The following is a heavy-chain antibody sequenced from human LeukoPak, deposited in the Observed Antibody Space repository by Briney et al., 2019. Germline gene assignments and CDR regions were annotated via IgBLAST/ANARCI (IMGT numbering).Heavy chain of an antibody. Sequence: GGSLRLSCAASGFTFSRYAMSWVRQTPEKGLEWGSVISGSDGSRDDSGNTLFLQMNSLRAEDTAVYYCARQVSCDTTTCYAGMPPDYWGQGTLVAVSS. CDR2: ISGSDG. V-gene: IGHV3-23*01. CDR3: ARQVSCDTTTCYAGMPPDY. J-gene: IGHJ4*02. D-gene: IGHD2-2*01. CDR1: GFTFSRYA.